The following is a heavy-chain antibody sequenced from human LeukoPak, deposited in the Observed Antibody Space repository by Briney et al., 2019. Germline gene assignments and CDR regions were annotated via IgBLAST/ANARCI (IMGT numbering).Heavy chain of an antibody. V-gene: IGHV3-7*01. D-gene: IGHD2-2*01. CDR3: ARGREDIVVVGVFFDY. Sequence: GGSLRLSCAASGFTFSSYWMSWVRQAPGKGLEWVANIKEDGSDKYYVDSVKGRFTISRDNAKNSLYLQMNSLRAEDTAVYYCARGREDIVVVGVFFDYWGQGTLVTVSS. J-gene: IGHJ4*02. CDR2: IKEDGSDK. CDR1: GFTFSSYW.